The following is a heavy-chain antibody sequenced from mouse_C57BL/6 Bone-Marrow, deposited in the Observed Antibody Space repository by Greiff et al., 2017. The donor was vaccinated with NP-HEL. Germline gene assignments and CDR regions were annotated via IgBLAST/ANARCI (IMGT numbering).Heavy chain of an antibody. D-gene: IGHD2-1*01. CDR2: IWWDDDK. V-gene: IGHV8-8*01. CDR3: AFYGNYEAYYFDY. CDR1: GFSLSTFGMG. J-gene: IGHJ2*01. Sequence: QVTLKVSGPGILQPSQTLSLTCSFSGFSLSTFGMGVGWIRQPSGKGLEWLAHIWWDDDKYYNPALKSRLSISKDTSKNQVFLTIANVDTADTATYYCAFYGNYEAYYFDYWGQGTTLTVSS.